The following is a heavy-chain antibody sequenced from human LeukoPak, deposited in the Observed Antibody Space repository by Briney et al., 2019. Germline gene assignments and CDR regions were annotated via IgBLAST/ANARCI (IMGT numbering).Heavy chain of an antibody. CDR1: GFTFSNYW. Sequence: GGSLRLSCVVSGFTFSNYWMTWVRQAPGKGLEWVANIKQDGGEKYYVDSVKGRFTISRDNAQNSLYLQMNSLRVEDTAMYYCARRFGYSNGWSQYFDHWRQETLLTVSS. J-gene: IGHJ4*02. CDR2: IKQDGGEK. V-gene: IGHV3-7*01. CDR3: ARRFGYSNGWSQYFDH. D-gene: IGHD6-19*01.